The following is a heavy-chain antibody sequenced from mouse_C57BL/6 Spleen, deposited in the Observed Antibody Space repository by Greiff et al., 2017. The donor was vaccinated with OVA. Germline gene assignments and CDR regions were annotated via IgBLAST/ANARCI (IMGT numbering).Heavy chain of an antibody. Sequence: EESGPGLVKPSQSLSLTCSVTGYSITSGYYWNWIRQFPGNKLEWMGYISYDGSNNYNPSLKNRISITRDTSKNQFFLKLNSVTTEDTATYYCARRGRNWDSWFAYWGQGTLVTVSA. CDR3: ARRGRNWDSWFAY. D-gene: IGHD4-1*01. CDR1: GYSITSGYY. V-gene: IGHV3-6*01. J-gene: IGHJ3*01. CDR2: ISYDGSN.